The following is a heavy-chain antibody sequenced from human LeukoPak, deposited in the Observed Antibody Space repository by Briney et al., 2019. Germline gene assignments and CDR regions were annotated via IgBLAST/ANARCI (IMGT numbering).Heavy chain of an antibody. CDR2: IKRDGSEK. Sequence: GGSLRLSCAASGFTFSNYWMSWIRQAPGKGLEWVPNIKRDGSEKYCVDSVKDRFTISRDNAKNSLYLQMNSLRAEDTAVYYCARANSGNYYPYYGMDVWGQGTTVTVSS. J-gene: IGHJ6*02. CDR3: ARANSGNYYPYYGMDV. D-gene: IGHD1-26*01. CDR1: GFTFSNYW. V-gene: IGHV3-7*01.